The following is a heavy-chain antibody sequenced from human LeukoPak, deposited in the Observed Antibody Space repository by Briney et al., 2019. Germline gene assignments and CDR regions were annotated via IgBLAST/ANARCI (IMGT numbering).Heavy chain of an antibody. J-gene: IGHJ1*01. Sequence: SETLSLTCTVSGGSITSYFWTWIRQPPGKGLEWIGYIYHSGTTNYNPSLKSRVTISADTSKNQFSLRLSSVTAAGTAVYYCAQKAPYSPGYSQHWGQGTLVTVST. V-gene: IGHV4-59*01. CDR3: AQKAPYSPGYSQH. D-gene: IGHD2-15*01. CDR1: GGSITSYF. CDR2: IYHSGTT.